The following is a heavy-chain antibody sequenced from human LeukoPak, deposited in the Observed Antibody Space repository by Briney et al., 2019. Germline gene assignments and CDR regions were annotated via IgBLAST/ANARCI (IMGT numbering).Heavy chain of an antibody. CDR3: ARDEWGGSSWFGLHY. CDR1: GYTFTSYG. D-gene: IGHD6-13*01. Sequence: ASVKVSCKAPGYTFTSYGISWVRQAPGQGLEWMGWISAYNGNTNYAQKLQGRVTMTTDTSTSTAYMELRSLRSEDTAVYYCARDEWGGSSWFGLHYWGQGALVIVSS. V-gene: IGHV1-18*01. CDR2: ISAYNGNT. J-gene: IGHJ4*02.